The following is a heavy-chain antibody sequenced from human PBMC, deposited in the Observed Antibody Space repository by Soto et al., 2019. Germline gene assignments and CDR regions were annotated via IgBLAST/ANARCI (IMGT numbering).Heavy chain of an antibody. CDR3: ATSYCSSTSCYQRYGMDA. CDR2: IYPGDSDT. V-gene: IGHV5-51*01. Sequence: GESLKISCKGAGYSFTSYWIGWVRQMPGKGLEWMGIIYPGDSDTRYSPSFQGQVTISADKSISTAYLQWSSLKASGTAMYYCATSYCSSTSCYQRYGMDAWGQGTTVTVSS. D-gene: IGHD2-2*01. CDR1: GYSFTSYW. J-gene: IGHJ6*02.